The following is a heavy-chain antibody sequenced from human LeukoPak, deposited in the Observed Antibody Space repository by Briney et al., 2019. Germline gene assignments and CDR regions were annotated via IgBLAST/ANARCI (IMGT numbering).Heavy chain of an antibody. Sequence: GGSLRLSSAASGFTFSTDGPQRGAHPPGHGLGGSEVIWYDGSNKSSADAVNGLFTISRDNSKNTLHFEMNSLRGEDTAVYYCVGLVTNYYGLRWGQGTLVTVSS. CDR1: GFTFSTDG. CDR3: VGLVTNYYGLR. J-gene: IGHJ4*02. CDR2: IWYDGSNK. V-gene: IGHV3-33*01. D-gene: IGHD3-10*01.